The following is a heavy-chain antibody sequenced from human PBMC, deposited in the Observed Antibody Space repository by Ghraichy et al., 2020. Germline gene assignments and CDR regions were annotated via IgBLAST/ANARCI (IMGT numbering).Heavy chain of an antibody. V-gene: IGHV3-7*01. Sequence: GESLNISCAASGFTFSSYWMNWVRQAPGKGLEWVANIKQDGSDKYYVASVRGRFTVSRDNAKNSLFLQMNSLRAEDTAVYYCARDHSSGWTDTFDIWGQGTMVTVSS. CDR3: ARDHSSGWTDTFDI. CDR2: IKQDGSDK. D-gene: IGHD6-25*01. CDR1: GFTFSSYW. J-gene: IGHJ3*02.